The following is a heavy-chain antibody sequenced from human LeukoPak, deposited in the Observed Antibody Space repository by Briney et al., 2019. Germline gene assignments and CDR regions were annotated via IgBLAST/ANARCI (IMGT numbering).Heavy chain of an antibody. CDR2: FSNNGGYT. J-gene: IGHJ4*02. CDR3: AKQLGYCSDGSCYFPY. V-gene: IGHV3-23*01. CDR1: GFTFSSSA. D-gene: IGHD2-15*01. Sequence: GGSLRLSCAASGFTFSSSAMSWVRHAPGQALEWVSSFSNNGGYTYYADSVQGRFTISRDNSKSTLCLQMNSPRAEDTAVYYCAKQLGYCSDGSCYFPYWGQGTLVTVSS.